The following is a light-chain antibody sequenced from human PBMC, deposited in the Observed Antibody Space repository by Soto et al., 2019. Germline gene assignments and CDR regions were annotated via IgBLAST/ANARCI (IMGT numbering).Light chain of an antibody. J-gene: IGKJ1*01. V-gene: IGKV1-5*03. CDR3: QQYNSYSRT. Sequence: DIQMTQSPSTLSASVGDRVTITCRASQSISSWLAWYQQKPGKAPKLLIYKASNLETWVPSRFSGSGSETEFTLTISSLQPDDFATYYCQQYNSYSRTFGQGTKVDI. CDR2: KAS. CDR1: QSISSW.